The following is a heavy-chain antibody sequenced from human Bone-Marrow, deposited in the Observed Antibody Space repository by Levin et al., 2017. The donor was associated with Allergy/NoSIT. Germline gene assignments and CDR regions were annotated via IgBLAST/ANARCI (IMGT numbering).Heavy chain of an antibody. CDR2: VSWDGGST. Sequence: GGSLRLSCVASGFTFDDYAMHWVRQAPGKGLEWVSLVSWDGGSTYYADSVKGRFRISRDNSKNSLYLHMNSLRPEDTALYYCAKAMEASSLFDSWGQGTLVTVST. CDR1: GFTFDDYA. CDR3: AKAMEASSLFDS. D-gene: IGHD6-6*01. J-gene: IGHJ4*02. V-gene: IGHV3-43D*03.